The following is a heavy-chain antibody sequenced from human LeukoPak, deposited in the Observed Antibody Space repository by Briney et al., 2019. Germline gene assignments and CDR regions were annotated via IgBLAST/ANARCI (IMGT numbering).Heavy chain of an antibody. CDR2: ITSSGTYL. CDR1: GFTFSDYS. Sequence: GGSLRLSCAASGFTFSDYSMNWVRQAPGKGLEWVSSITSSGTYLYYADSVKGRFTISRDNVKNSLYLQVNSLRAEDTAVYYCARDQENSWGQGTLVTVSS. D-gene: IGHD5-24*01. V-gene: IGHV3-21*06. CDR3: ARDQENS. J-gene: IGHJ4*02.